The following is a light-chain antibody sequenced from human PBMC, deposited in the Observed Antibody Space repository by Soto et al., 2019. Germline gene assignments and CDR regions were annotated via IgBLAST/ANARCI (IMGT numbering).Light chain of an antibody. CDR1: SSDVADYNF. V-gene: IGLV2-14*01. J-gene: IGLJ2*01. Sequence: QSALTQPASVSGSPGQSITISCTGTSSDVADYNFVSWYQQHPGKAPKLMIYEVSNRPSGVSSRFSGSKSGNTASLTISGLQAEDEADYYCSSYTSTTTLFGGGTKVTVL. CDR2: EVS. CDR3: SSYTSTTTL.